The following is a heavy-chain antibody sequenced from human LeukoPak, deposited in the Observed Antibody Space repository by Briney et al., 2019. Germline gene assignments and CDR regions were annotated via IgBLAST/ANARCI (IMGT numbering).Heavy chain of an antibody. CDR3: ARAIRAAFGSYFDY. J-gene: IGHJ4*02. CDR2: IYYSGST. D-gene: IGHD3-10*01. Sequence: SETLSLTCTVSGVSISSSNSYWGWIRQPPGKGLEWIGSIYYSGSTYYNPSLKSRVTISVDTSKNRFSLKLSSVTAADTAVYYCARAIRAAFGSYFDYWGQGTLVTVSS. CDR1: GVSISSSNSY. V-gene: IGHV4-39*07.